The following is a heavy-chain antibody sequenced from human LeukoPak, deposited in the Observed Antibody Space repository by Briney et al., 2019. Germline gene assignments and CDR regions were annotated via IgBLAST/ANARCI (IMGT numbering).Heavy chain of an antibody. D-gene: IGHD3-10*01. CDR2: IYSGGST. Sequence: GSLRLSCAGSGFTVSSNYMSWVRQAPGKGLEWVSVIYSGGSTYYADSVKGRFTISRDNSKNTLYLQMNSLRAEDTAVYYCAVGGEYHKYYFDYWGQGTLVTVSS. J-gene: IGHJ4*02. CDR1: GFTVSSNY. CDR3: AVGGEYHKYYFDY. V-gene: IGHV3-53*01.